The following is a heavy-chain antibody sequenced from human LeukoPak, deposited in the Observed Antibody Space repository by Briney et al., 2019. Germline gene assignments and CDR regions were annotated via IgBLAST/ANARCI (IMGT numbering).Heavy chain of an antibody. V-gene: IGHV3-48*02. CDR1: GFTFSSYR. D-gene: IGHD3-22*01. Sequence: GGSLRLSCAASGFTFSSYRMNWVRQAPGKGLEWVSFISSSRSTIYYADSVKGRFTISRDNAKNSLYLQMNSLRDDDTAAYYCARLTYYSDIDIWGQGTMVTVSS. CDR2: ISSSRSTI. J-gene: IGHJ3*02. CDR3: ARLTYYSDIDI.